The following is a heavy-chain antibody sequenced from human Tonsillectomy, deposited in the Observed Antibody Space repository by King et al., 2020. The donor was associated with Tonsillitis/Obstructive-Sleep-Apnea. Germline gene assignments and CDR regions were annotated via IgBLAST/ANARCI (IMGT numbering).Heavy chain of an antibody. D-gene: IGHD1-1*01. CDR2: IDGSGRST. Sequence: VQLVESGGGLVQPGGSLSLSCVASGFTFISYAMSLVRQAPGKGPEWVSAIDGSGRSTFYPDSGKGRVTISRDNSKNTVFLRMTSLRAEDTAVYYCARATGDNWVGSYWGQGSLVTVSS. CDR3: ARATGDNWVGSY. V-gene: IGHV3-23*04. J-gene: IGHJ4*02. CDR1: GFTFISYA.